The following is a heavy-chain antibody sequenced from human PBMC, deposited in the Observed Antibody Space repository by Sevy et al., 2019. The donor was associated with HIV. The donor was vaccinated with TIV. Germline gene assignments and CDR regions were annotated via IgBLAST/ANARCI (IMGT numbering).Heavy chain of an antibody. Sequence: GGSLRLSCAASGFTFSSYAMSWVRQAPGKGLEWVPAISGSGGSTYYADSVKGRFTISRDNSKNTLYLQMNSLRAEDTAVYYCAKVIAAAVIYYYYGMDVWGQGTTVTVSS. CDR3: AKVIAAAVIYYYYGMDV. CDR2: ISGSGGST. CDR1: GFTFSSYA. V-gene: IGHV3-23*01. D-gene: IGHD6-13*01. J-gene: IGHJ6*02.